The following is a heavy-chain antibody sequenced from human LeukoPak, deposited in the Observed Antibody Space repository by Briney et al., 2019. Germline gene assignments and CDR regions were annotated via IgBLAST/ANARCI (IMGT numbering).Heavy chain of an antibody. D-gene: IGHD6-13*01. CDR1: GFTFSSYN. J-gene: IGHJ4*02. V-gene: IGHV3-48*04. CDR3: ARDGEAAGNMDH. CDR2: ISRSSNTI. Sequence: PSGGSLRLSCAASGFTFSSYNMDWVRQAPWKGLEWVSYISRSSNTIYYTDSVKGRFTISRDNTKNSLYLQMNSLRADDTAVYYCARDGEAAGNMDHWGQGILVTVSS.